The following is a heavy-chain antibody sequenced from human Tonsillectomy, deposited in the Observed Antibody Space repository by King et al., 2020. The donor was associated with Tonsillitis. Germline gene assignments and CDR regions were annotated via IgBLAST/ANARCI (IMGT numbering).Heavy chain of an antibody. V-gene: IGHV1-18*01. CDR3: ARDYCSNTSCYNGY. CDR2: ISGYNGYT. CDR1: GYTFTTYG. J-gene: IGHJ4*02. D-gene: IGHD2-2*02. Sequence: QLVQSGAEVKKPGASVKVSCKASGYTFTTYGITWVRQAPGQGLEWMGWISGYNGYTNYAQKLQGRVTMTTDTSTSTAYMELRSLKSEDTAVYYCARDYCSNTSCYNGYWGQGTLVTVSS.